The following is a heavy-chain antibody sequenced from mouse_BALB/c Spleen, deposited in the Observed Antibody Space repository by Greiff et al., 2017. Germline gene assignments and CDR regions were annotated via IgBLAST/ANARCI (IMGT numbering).Heavy chain of an antibody. Sequence: VQLQQSGAELVKPGASVKLSCTASGFNIKDTYMHWVKQRPEQGLEWIGRIDPANGNTKYDPKFQGKATITADTSSNTAYLQLSSLTSEDTAVYYCARCGNYLYYFDYWGQGTTLTVSS. D-gene: IGHD2-1*01. CDR2: IDPANGNT. J-gene: IGHJ2*01. CDR1: GFNIKDTY. V-gene: IGHV14-3*02. CDR3: ARCGNYLYYFDY.